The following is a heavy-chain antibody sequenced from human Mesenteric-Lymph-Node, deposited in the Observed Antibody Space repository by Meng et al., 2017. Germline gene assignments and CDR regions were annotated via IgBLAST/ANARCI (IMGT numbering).Heavy chain of an antibody. CDR2: IYHGGSA. CDR1: GGSIISSNW. J-gene: IGHJ4*02. D-gene: IGHD3-10*01. CDR3: ARDSSPYASGKGFDY. V-gene: IGHV4-4*02. Sequence: QMQLQESGPGLVMPSGTLSLPCAVSGGSIISSNWWSWVRQPPGKGLEWIGEIYHGGSANYNTSLTNRVTMSVDKSKNHFSLQLTSVTAADTAVYYCARDSSPYASGKGFDYWGQGTLVTVSS.